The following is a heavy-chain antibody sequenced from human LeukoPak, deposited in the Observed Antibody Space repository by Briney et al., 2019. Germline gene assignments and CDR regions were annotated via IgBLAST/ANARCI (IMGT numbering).Heavy chain of an antibody. J-gene: IGHJ6*02. V-gene: IGHV4-4*02. CDR3: ATAPILRGEAGEQYKYGMDV. CDR2: VYHNGAP. Sequence: SGTLSLTCAVSVGSISSGNWWSWVRQSPGKGLEWIGEVYHNGAPNYNPSLKSRVTISADTFKNHFSLKLTSVTAADTAVYYCATAPILRGEAGEQYKYGMDVWGQGTTVIVSS. D-gene: IGHD2-2*02. CDR1: VGSISSGNW.